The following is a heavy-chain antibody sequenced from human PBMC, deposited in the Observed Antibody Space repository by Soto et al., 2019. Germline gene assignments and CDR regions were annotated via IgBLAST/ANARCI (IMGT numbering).Heavy chain of an antibody. V-gene: IGHV4-39*02. D-gene: IGHD3-16*01. CDR1: GYSVSSSDYY. J-gene: IGHJ6*02. CDR2: MLYSGPT. Sequence: QLHLQESGPGLVKTSETLSLTCSVSGYSVSSSDYYWAWIRQPPGKGLEWIGSMLYSGPTYYNPYPKSRVTLSVDTAKTHFSVRLKSVTASDTAVYYCAPLTVSLSCPYGIHVWGQGTTVTVSS. CDR3: APLTVSLSCPYGIHV.